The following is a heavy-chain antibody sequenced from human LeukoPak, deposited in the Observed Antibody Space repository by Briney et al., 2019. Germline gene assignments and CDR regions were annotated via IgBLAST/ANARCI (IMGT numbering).Heavy chain of an antibody. D-gene: IGHD3-22*01. J-gene: IGHJ4*02. V-gene: IGHV3-33*08. CDR1: GFTFSGYG. CDR2: IWYDGSNK. Sequence: GGSLRLSCAASGFTFSGYGMHWVRQAPGKGLEWVAVIWYDGSNKYYADSVKGRFTISRDNSKNTLYLQMNSLRAEDTAVYYCARDHDYYDSSGEFCDYWGQGTLVTVSS. CDR3: ARDHDYYDSSGEFCDY.